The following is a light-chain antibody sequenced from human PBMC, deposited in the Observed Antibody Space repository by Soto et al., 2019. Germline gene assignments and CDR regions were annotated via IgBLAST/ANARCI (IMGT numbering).Light chain of an antibody. J-gene: IGLJ1*01. CDR2: GVT. V-gene: IGLV2-14*01. CDR1: SSDVGAYYS. CDR3: SSYTSGSSHYA. Sequence: QSALTQPASVSGSPGQSITISCTGTSSDVGAYYSVSWYQHHPGKAPKLIIYGVTNRPSGVSNRFSGSKSGNTASLTISGLQAVDEADYHCSSYTSGSSHYASGNGTKVTVL.